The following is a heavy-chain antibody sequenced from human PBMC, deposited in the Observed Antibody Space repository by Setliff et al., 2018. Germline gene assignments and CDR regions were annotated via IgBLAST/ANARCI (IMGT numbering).Heavy chain of an antibody. Sequence: PSETLSLTCTVSGDSISSGAYYWNWIRQYPGKGLEWIGYIYYLGNTYYNLSFKNRLVMSVDVSQNRFSLKLNSLTAADTAVYYCARAKFRGVYFYYMDVWGKGATVTVSS. J-gene: IGHJ6*03. CDR1: GDSISSGAYY. CDR3: ARAKFRGVYFYYMDV. V-gene: IGHV4-31*03. D-gene: IGHD3-10*01. CDR2: IYYLGNT.